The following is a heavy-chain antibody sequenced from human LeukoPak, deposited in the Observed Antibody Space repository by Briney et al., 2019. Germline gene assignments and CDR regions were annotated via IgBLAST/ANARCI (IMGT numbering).Heavy chain of an antibody. Sequence: GASVKVSCKASGYTFTSYDINWVRQATGQGLEWMGWMNPNSGNAGYAQKFQGRVTITRNTSISTAYMELSSLRSEDTAVYYCARVPSRRDIAARRWFDPWGQGTLVTVSS. J-gene: IGHJ5*02. V-gene: IGHV1-8*03. CDR2: MNPNSGNA. CDR3: ARVPSRRDIAARRWFDP. CDR1: GYTFTSYD. D-gene: IGHD6-6*01.